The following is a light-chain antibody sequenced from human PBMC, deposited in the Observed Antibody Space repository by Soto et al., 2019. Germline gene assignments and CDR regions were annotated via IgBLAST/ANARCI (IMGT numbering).Light chain of an antibody. Sequence: DIVLTQSPGTLSLSPGERATLSCRASQSVSSSYLAWYQQKPGQAPRLLIYGASTRATGIPARFSGSGSGTEFTLTISSLQSEDFAVYYCQQYYNWPLTFGGGTKVDIK. CDR3: QQYYNWPLT. CDR1: QSVSSSY. CDR2: GAS. V-gene: IGKV3-15*01. J-gene: IGKJ4*01.